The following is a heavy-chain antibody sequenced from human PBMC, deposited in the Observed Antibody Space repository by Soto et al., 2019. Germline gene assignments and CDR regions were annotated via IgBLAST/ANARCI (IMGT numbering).Heavy chain of an antibody. Sequence: QVQLVESGGGVVQPGRSLRLSCAASGFTFSSYGMHWVRQAPGKGLEWVAVIWYDGSNKYYADSVKGRFTISRDNSKNTLYLQMNSLRAEDTAVYYCARALREYSGYDWTLYMDVWGKGTTVTVSS. D-gene: IGHD5-12*01. J-gene: IGHJ6*03. CDR1: GFTFSSYG. V-gene: IGHV3-33*01. CDR3: ARALREYSGYDWTLYMDV. CDR2: IWYDGSNK.